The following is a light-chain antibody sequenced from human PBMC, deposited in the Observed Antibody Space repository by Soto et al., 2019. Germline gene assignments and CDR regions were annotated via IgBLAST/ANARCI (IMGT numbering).Light chain of an antibody. CDR3: HQYSTFMYT. CDR2: DAS. J-gene: IGKJ2*01. Sequence: DIQMTQSPSILSASVGDRVTITCRASQSISIWLAWYQQKPGKAPKFLIYDASKLESGVPSRFSGSGSGTEFTLTISSLQPYDFATYYCHQYSTFMYTFCQGTKLEIK. CDR1: QSISIW. V-gene: IGKV1-5*01.